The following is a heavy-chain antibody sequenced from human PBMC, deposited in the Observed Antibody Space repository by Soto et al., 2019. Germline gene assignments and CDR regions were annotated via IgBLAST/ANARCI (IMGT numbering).Heavy chain of an antibody. CDR3: TTRLIWFGELLQDDY. CDR1: GFTFSGSA. V-gene: IGHV3-73*02. J-gene: IGHJ4*02. D-gene: IGHD3-10*01. CDR2: IRSKANSYAT. Sequence: EVQLVESGGGLVQPGGSLKLSCAASGFTFSGSAMHWVRQASGKGLEWVGRIRSKANSYATAYAASVKGRFTISRDDSKNTAYLQMNSLKTEDTVVYYCTTRLIWFGELLQDDYWGQGTLVTVSS.